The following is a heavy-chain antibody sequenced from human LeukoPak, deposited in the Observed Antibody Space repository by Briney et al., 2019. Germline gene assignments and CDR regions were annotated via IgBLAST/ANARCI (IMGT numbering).Heavy chain of an antibody. V-gene: IGHV1-18*01. D-gene: IGHD2-15*01. J-gene: IGHJ4*02. CDR3: ARERGLGGEYCSGGSCYSTRGPFDY. Sequence: ASVKVSCKASGYTFTSYGISWVRQAPGQGLEWMGWISAYNGSANYAQKLQGRVTMTTDTSTSTAYMELRSLRSDDTAVYYCARERGLGGEYCSGGSCYSTRGPFDYWGQGTLVTVSS. CDR1: GYTFTSYG. CDR2: ISAYNGSA.